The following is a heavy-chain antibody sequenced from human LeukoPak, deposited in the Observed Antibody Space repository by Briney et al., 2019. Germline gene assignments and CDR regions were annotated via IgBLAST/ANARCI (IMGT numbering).Heavy chain of an antibody. CDR1: GFTFSSYG. J-gene: IGHJ4*02. CDR3: ARSGGRGWYPADY. D-gene: IGHD6-19*01. Sequence: GRSLRLSCAASGFTFSSYGMQWVRLAPGKGLEWVAVIWYDGSSKYYTDSVKGRFTISRDNSKDTLYLQMNSLRADDTGIYYCARSGGRGWYPADYWGQGTLVTVSS. CDR2: IWYDGSSK. V-gene: IGHV3-33*01.